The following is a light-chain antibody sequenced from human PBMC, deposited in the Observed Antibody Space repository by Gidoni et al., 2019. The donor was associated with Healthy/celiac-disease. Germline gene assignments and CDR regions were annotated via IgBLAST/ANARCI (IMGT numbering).Light chain of an antibody. V-gene: IGKV1-33*01. CDR2: DAS. CDR3: QQYDNLPRT. CDR1: QDISNY. J-gene: IGKJ2*01. Sequence: DIQMTQSPSSLSASVGDRATITCQASQDISNYLNWYQQKPGKAPKPLIYDASNLETGVPSRFSGSGSGTDLTFTISSLQPEDIATYYCQQYDNLPRTFGQGTKLEIK.